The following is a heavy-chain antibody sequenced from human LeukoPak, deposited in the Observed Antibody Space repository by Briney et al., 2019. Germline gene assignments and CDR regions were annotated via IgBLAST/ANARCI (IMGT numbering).Heavy chain of an antibody. CDR3: AREYCSGGSCYSGWFDP. CDR2: INSDGSST. V-gene: IGHV3-74*01. J-gene: IGHJ5*02. D-gene: IGHD2-15*01. CDR1: GFTFSSYW. Sequence: GGSLRLPCAASGFTFSSYWMHWVRQAPGKGLVWVSRINSDGSSTSYADSVKGRFTISRDNAKNTLYLQMNSLRAEDTAVYYCAREYCSGGSCYSGWFDPWGQGTLVTVSS.